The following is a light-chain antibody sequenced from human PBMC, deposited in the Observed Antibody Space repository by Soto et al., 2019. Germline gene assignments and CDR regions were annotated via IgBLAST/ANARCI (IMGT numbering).Light chain of an antibody. Sequence: DVVMTQSPLSLPVILGQSASISCRSSHSLVASDGHTYLNWLHQRPGQSPRRLIYQVSNRESGVPDRFSGSWSGTDFTLTISRVEAEDGGVYYCMQNIHWPLTFGGANKVEIK. V-gene: IGKV2-30*01. J-gene: IGKJ4*01. CDR1: HSLVASDGHTY. CDR2: QVS. CDR3: MQNIHWPLT.